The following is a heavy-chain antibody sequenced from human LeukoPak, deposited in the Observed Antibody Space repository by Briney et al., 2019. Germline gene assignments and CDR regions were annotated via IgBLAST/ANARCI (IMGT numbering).Heavy chain of an antibody. D-gene: IGHD3-16*01. CDR3: ARDGGPDAFDI. CDR2: IIPIFGTA. CDR1: GRTFSSYA. J-gene: IGHJ3*02. V-gene: IGHV1-69*01. Sequence: GSSVTVSCKASGRTFSSYAISWVRQAPGQGLEWMGGIIPIFGTANYAQKFQGRVTITADESTSTAYMELSSLRSEDTAVYYCARDGGPDAFDIWGQGTMVTVSS.